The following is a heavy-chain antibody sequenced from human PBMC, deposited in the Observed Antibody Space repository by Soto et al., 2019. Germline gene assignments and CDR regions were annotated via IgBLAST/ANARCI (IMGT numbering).Heavy chain of an antibody. Sequence: ASVKVSCKASGYTFTSYDINWVRQATGQGLEWRGWMNPNSGNTGYAQKFQGRVTMTRNTSISTAYMELSSLRSEDTAVYYCARGRRVVVPSFKGLYYYMDVWGKGTTVTVSS. CDR1: GYTFTSYD. J-gene: IGHJ6*03. CDR3: ARGRRVVVPSFKGLYYYMDV. V-gene: IGHV1-8*01. D-gene: IGHD2-2*01. CDR2: MNPNSGNT.